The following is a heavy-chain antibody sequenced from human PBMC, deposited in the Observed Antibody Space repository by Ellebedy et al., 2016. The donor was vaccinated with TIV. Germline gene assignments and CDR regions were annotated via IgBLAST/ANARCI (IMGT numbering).Heavy chain of an antibody. Sequence: ASVKVSCKPSVYIFTSYAMHWVRQAPGQRLEWMGWINAGNGNTIYSQKFQGRVTITRDTSASTAYMELSSLRSEDTAVYYCARAFLLVVAATDNWFDPWGQGTLVTVSS. J-gene: IGHJ5*02. D-gene: IGHD2-15*01. V-gene: IGHV1-3*01. CDR3: ARAFLLVVAATDNWFDP. CDR2: INAGNGNT. CDR1: VYIFTSYA.